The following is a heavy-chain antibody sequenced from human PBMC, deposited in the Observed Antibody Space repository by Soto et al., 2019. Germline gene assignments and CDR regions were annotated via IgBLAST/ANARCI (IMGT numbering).Heavy chain of an antibody. J-gene: IGHJ6*03. Sequence: QSQTLSLTCAVYGGSFSGYYWSWIRQPPGKGLEWIGEINHSGSTNYNPSLKSRVTISVDTSKNQFSLKLSSVTAADTAVYYCARGSIYYMDVWGKGTTVTVSS. CDR1: GGSFSGYY. V-gene: IGHV4-34*01. CDR3: ARGSIYYMDV. CDR2: INHSGST.